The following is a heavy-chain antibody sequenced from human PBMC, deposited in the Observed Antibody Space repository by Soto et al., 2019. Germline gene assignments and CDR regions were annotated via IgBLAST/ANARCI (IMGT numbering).Heavy chain of an antibody. Sequence: EVQLVESGGGLVQPGGSLRLSCAASGFTFSNYWMYWVRQAPGKGLEWVSRINSDGSVSSYGDSVKGRLTISRDNVKNPLYLQMDSLRAEDTAVYYCARGDCVGGTCYSLAGSFYYYMDVWGKGTTVTVFS. J-gene: IGHJ6*03. CDR2: INSDGSVS. CDR1: GFTFSNYW. CDR3: ARGDCVGGTCYSLAGSFYYYMDV. D-gene: IGHD2-15*01. V-gene: IGHV3-74*02.